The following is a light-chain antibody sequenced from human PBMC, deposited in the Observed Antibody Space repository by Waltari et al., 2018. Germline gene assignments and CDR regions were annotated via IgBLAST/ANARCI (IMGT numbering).Light chain of an antibody. CDR2: WAS. CDR1: QSVFSSSSNKNQ. V-gene: IGKV4-1*01. CDR3: HQYFDTPQT. J-gene: IGKJ2*01. Sequence: DIVMTQSPDSLAVSLGERATIHCKSSQSVFSSSSNKNQLAWYQQKPGQPPKLLIYWASTRESGVPVRFSGSGSGTDFTLTISSLEAEDAALYFCHQYFDTPQTFGQGTRLEIK.